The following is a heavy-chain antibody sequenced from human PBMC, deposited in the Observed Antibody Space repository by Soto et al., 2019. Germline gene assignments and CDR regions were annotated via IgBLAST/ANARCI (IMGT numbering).Heavy chain of an antibody. CDR3: ARVSSGNFDY. Sequence: ASVKVSCKASGYTFTSYAMNWVRQAPGQGLEWMGWISAYSGNTNYAQKLQGRVTITTDTSTSTAYMELRSLRSDETAVYYCARVSSGNFDYWGQGTMVTVSS. V-gene: IGHV1-18*01. D-gene: IGHD6-6*01. CDR2: ISAYSGNT. CDR1: GYTFTSYA. J-gene: IGHJ4*02.